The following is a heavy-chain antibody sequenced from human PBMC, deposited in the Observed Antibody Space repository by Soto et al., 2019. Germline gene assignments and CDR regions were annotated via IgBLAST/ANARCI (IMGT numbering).Heavy chain of an antibody. CDR2: IYYSGST. CDR3: ARDWGPTYYYGSGSYYTPYGMDV. J-gene: IGHJ6*02. D-gene: IGHD3-10*01. Sequence: PSETLSLTCAVSGGSISSYYWSWIRQPPGKGLEWIGYIYYSGSTNYNPSLKSRVTISVDTSKNQFSLKLSSVTAADTAVYYCARDWGPTYYYGSGSYYTPYGMDVWGQGTTVTVSS. V-gene: IGHV4-59*01. CDR1: GGSISSYY.